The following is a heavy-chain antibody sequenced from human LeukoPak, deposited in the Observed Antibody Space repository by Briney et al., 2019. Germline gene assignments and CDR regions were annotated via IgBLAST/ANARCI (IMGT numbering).Heavy chain of an antibody. CDR3: ARWSGDYKFDY. D-gene: IGHD3-3*01. Sequence: GGSLRLSCAASGFTFSSYAMTWVRQVSGKGLEWVSGISGSGGGTYYAASVKGRFTISRDNSKDTLFLQMNSLRADDTALYYCARWSGDYKFDYWGQGTLATVSS. CDR2: ISGSGGGT. CDR1: GFTFSSYA. V-gene: IGHV3-23*01. J-gene: IGHJ4*02.